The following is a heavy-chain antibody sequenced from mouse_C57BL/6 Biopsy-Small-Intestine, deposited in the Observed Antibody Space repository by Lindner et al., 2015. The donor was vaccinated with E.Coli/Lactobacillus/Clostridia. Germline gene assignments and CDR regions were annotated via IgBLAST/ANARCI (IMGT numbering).Heavy chain of an antibody. CDR3: VTYTYYYDGSGYHGGWWLR. D-gene: IGHD1-1*02. J-gene: IGHJ1*03. CDR2: ISAHNANT. Sequence: SVKVSCKASGYSFTTHGISWVRQAPGQGLEWMGWISAHNANTTYAQKFQGRVTMTTDTSTSTGYMELRSLRSGDTAVYYCVTYTYYYDGSGYHGGWWLRGATGTLVTVSS. CDR1: GYSFTTHG. V-gene: IGHV1-20*01.